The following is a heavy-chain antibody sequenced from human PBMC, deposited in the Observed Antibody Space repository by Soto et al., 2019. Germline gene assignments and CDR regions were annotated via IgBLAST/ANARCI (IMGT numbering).Heavy chain of an antibody. CDR2: ISPSSGHI. D-gene: IGHD2-15*01. CDR3: SGCSGGACHKNYGMDV. J-gene: IGHJ6*02. V-gene: IGHV3-21*06. Sequence: EVHLVESGGGLVKPGGSLRVSCAVSGFTFSSFTMNWVRQAPGKGLEWVSSISPSSGHIYYADSVKGRFTISRDNAKNSLFLQMNSLRGEDTAVYYCSGCSGGACHKNYGMDVWGQGTTVTVSS. CDR1: GFTFSSFT.